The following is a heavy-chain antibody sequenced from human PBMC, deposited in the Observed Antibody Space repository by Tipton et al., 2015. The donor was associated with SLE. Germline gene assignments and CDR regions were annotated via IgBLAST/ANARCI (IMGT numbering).Heavy chain of an antibody. Sequence: SLRLSCAASGFTFSSYGMHWVRQAPGKGLEWVAVISYDGSNKYYADSVKGRFTISRDNAKNSLYLQMNSLRAEDTAVYYCARETTVTTIDYWGQGTLVTVSS. CDR1: GFTFSSYG. J-gene: IGHJ4*02. D-gene: IGHD4-17*01. V-gene: IGHV3-30*03. CDR2: ISYDGSNK. CDR3: ARETTVTTIDY.